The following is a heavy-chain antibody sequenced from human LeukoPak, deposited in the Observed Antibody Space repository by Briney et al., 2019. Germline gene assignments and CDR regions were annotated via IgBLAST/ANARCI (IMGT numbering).Heavy chain of an antibody. CDR2: INPNSGGT. Sequence: ASVKVSCKASGYTFTDYYMHWVRQAPGQGLEWMGWINPNSGGTNYAQKFQGRVTMTRDTSISTAYMELSRLRSDDTAVYYCARDRVGGVIVTFPDYWGQGTLVTVSS. J-gene: IGHJ4*02. V-gene: IGHV1-2*02. CDR3: ARDRVGGVIVTFPDY. CDR1: GYTFTDYY. D-gene: IGHD3-16*02.